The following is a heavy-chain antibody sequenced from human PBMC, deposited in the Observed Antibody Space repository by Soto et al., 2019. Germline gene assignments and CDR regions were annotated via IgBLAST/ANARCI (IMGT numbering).Heavy chain of an antibody. V-gene: IGHV1-69*12. D-gene: IGHD3-22*01. CDR3: ASHYDSSGYYYRGLDY. J-gene: IGHJ4*02. CDR1: GGTFSSYA. CDR2: IIPIFGTA. Sequence: QVQLVQSGAEVKKPGSSVRVSCKASGGTFSSYAISWVRQAPGQGLECMGGIIPIFGTADYAQKFQGRVPITADQSTSTAYMELSSLRSEDTAVHSCASHYDSSGYYYRGLDYWGQGTLVTVSS.